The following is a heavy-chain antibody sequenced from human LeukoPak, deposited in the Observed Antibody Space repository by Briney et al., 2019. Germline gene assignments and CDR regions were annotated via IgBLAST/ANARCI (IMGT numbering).Heavy chain of an antibody. CDR3: AKVPQSDFRSGYSRGYFDY. CDR2: ISGSGGST. J-gene: IGHJ4*02. D-gene: IGHD3-3*01. CDR1: GFTFSSYA. V-gene: IGHV3-23*01. Sequence: GGSLRLSCAASGFTFSSYAMSWVRQAPGKGLEWVSAISGSGGSTYYADSVKGRFTISRDNSKNTLYLQMNSLRAEDTAVYYCAKVPQSDFRSGYSRGYFDYWGQGTLVTVSS.